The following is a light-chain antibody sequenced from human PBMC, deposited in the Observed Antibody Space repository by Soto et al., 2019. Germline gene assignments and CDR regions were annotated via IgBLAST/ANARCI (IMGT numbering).Light chain of an antibody. J-gene: IGKJ2*01. CDR2: GAS. CDR1: QSISST. V-gene: IGKV3-15*01. CDR3: QQYNNWPLYT. Sequence: EIVMTQSPATLSVSPGERATLSCRASQSISSTLAWYQQKPGQAPRLLIYGASIRATGIPDRFSGSGSGTEFTLTISSLQSEDFAIYYCQQYNNWPLYTFDQGTKLEIK.